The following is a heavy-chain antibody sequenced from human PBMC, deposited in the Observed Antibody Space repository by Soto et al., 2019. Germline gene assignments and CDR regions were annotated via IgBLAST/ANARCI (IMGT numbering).Heavy chain of an antibody. J-gene: IGHJ4*01. D-gene: IGHD3-10*01. CDR2: IYPGDSDT. CDR3: ARHSTSAPKDY. Sequence: GESLKISCKGSGYSFTTYWIAWVRQMPGKGLEWVGIIYPGDSDTRYSPSFEGHVTISVDKSISTAFLQWNSLKASDNAIYYCARHSTSAPKDYCGQRTLVTVSS. CDR1: GYSFTTYW. V-gene: IGHV5-51*01.